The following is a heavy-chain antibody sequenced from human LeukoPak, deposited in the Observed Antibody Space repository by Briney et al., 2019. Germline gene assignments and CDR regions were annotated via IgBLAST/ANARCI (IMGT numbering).Heavy chain of an antibody. CDR2: IKQDGSGK. CDR3: ARASRTFEEY. Sequence: PGGSLRLSCAASGFTFSSYWMSWVRQAPGKGLEWVANIKQDGSGKYYVDSVKGRFTISRDNAKNSLYLQMDTLRTEDTAVYYCARASRTFEEYWGQGTLVTVSS. D-gene: IGHD2/OR15-2a*01. V-gene: IGHV3-7*05. CDR1: GFTFSSYW. J-gene: IGHJ4*02.